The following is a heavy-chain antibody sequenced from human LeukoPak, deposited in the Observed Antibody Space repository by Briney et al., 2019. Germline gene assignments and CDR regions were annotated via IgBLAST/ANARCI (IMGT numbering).Heavy chain of an antibody. CDR2: INSDGSTT. J-gene: IGHJ4*02. CDR3: TRGGSGYRYGYDY. D-gene: IGHD5-18*01. CDR1: GFTFSAFW. Sequence: GGSLRLSCAASGFTFSAFWMHWVRQTPGKGLMWVSRINSDGSTTNYADSVKGRFTISRDDARNTLFLQMNTLRAEDTAVYYCTRGGSGYRYGYDYWGQGTLVTVSS. V-gene: IGHV3-74*01.